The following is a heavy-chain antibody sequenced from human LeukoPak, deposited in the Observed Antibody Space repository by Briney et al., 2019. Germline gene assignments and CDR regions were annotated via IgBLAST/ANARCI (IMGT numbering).Heavy chain of an antibody. V-gene: IGHV4-34*01. CDR3: TRESGAFSPFGF. D-gene: IGHD1-26*01. CDR2: VHLNGAT. J-gene: IGHJ4*02. CDR1: GFTFSDYY. Sequence: LRLSCAASGFTFSDYYMSWIRQAPGKGLEWIGEVHLNGATNYNPSLESRFSMSIDKSNNHLSLEVTSVTAADTAMYYCTRESGAFSPFGFWGQGTLVTVSS.